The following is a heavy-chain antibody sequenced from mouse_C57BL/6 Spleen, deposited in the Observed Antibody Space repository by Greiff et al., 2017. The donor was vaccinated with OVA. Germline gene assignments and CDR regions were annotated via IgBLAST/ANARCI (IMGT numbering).Heavy chain of an antibody. CDR1: GFTFSSYA. CDR3: ARGGGPPDY. V-gene: IGHV5-4*01. CDR2: ISDGGSYT. Sequence: EVQVVESGGGLVKPGGSLKLSCAASGFTFSSYAMSWVRQTPEKRLEWVATISDGGSYTYYPDNVKGRFTISRDNAKNNLYLQMSHLKSEDTAMYYCARGGGPPDYWGQGTTLTVSS. J-gene: IGHJ2*01.